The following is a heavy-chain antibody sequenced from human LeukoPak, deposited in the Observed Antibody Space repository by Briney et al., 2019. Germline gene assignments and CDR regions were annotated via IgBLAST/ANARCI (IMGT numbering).Heavy chain of an antibody. CDR2: IFTSGSP. J-gene: IGHJ3*02. Sequence: SETLSLTCDVSGGFISSGTHYWTWIRQPVGKGLEWLGRIFTSGSPTYNSSLESRLTISIDKSKNQFFLKLNSVTAAETAVYYCARRWNYKDSFDIWGQGKMVAVSS. CDR3: ARRWNYKDSFDI. D-gene: IGHD3-22*01. V-gene: IGHV4-61*02. CDR1: GGFISSGTHY.